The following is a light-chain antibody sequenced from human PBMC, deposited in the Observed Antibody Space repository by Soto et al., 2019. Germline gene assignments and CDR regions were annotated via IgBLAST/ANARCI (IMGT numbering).Light chain of an antibody. Sequence: DIQMTQSPSSLSASVGDRVTITCQASQDINSYLNWYQQKPGKAPKLLIYGASNLETGVPSRFSGSGSGTHFTFTISSLQPDDFATYYCQRHGVFGPGTTVDFK. V-gene: IGKV1-33*01. J-gene: IGKJ3*01. CDR2: GAS. CDR3: QRHGV. CDR1: QDINSY.